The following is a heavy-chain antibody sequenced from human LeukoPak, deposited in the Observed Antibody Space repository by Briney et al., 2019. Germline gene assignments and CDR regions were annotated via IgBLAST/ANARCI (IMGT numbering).Heavy chain of an antibody. CDR2: INPNSGGT. CDR1: GCTFTGYY. D-gene: IGHD3-22*01. CDR3: ARSRGAHFGVYYDSSGYIDY. V-gene: IGHV1-2*02. J-gene: IGHJ4*02. Sequence: ASVKVSCKASGCTFTGYYMHWVRQAPGQGLEWMGWINPNSGGTNYAQKFQGRVTMTRDTSISTAYMELSRLRSDDTAVYYCARSRGAHFGVYYDSSGYIDYWGQGTLVTVSS.